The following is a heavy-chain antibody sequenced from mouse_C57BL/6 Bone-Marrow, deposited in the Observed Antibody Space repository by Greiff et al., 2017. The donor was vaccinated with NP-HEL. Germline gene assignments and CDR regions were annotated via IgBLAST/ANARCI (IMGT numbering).Heavy chain of an antibody. CDR1: GFSLTSYG. CDR3: ARLTGTGFDY. V-gene: IGHV2-2*01. Sequence: VKLVESGPGLVQPSQSLSITCTVSGFSLTSYGVHWVRQSPGKGLEWLGVIWSGGSTDYNAAFISRLSISKDNSKSQVFFKMNSLQADDTAIYYCARLTGTGFDYWGQGTTLTVSS. CDR2: IWSGGST. D-gene: IGHD4-1*01. J-gene: IGHJ2*01.